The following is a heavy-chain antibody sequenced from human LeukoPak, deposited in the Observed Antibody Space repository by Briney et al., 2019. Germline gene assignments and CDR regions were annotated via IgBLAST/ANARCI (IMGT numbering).Heavy chain of an antibody. CDR1: GFSFSSYA. V-gene: IGHV3-30-3*01. CDR2: ISYDGSNK. J-gene: IGHJ4*02. D-gene: IGHD2-2*01. CDR3: ARDRYCSSTSCYSFDY. Sequence: GGSLRLSCAASGFSFSSYAMHWVRQAPGKGLEWVAVISYDGSNKYYADSVKGRFTISRDNSKNTLYLQMNSLRAEDTAVYYCARDRYCSSTSCYSFDYWGQGTLVTVSS.